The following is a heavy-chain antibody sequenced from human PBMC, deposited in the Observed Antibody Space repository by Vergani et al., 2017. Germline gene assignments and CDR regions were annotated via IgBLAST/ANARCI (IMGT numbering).Heavy chain of an antibody. CDR3: ARYCGGDCPIAPGNWFDP. CDR1: GGTFSSYA. D-gene: IGHD2-21*01. V-gene: IGHV1-69*04. Sequence: QVQLVQSGAEVKKPGSSVKVSCKASGGTFSSYAISWVRQAPGQGLEWMGRIIPILGIANYAQKFQGRVTITADKSTSTAYMELSSLRSEDTAVYYCARYCGGDCPIAPGNWFDPWGQGILVTVSS. CDR2: IIPILGIA. J-gene: IGHJ5*02.